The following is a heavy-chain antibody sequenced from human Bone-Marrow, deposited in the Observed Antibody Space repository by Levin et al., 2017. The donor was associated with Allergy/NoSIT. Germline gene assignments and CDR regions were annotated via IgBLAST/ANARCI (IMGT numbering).Heavy chain of an antibody. CDR1: GFTFEDYA. J-gene: IGHJ3*02. CDR3: AKGDEYQVPLRGAFNI. V-gene: IGHV3-9*01. Sequence: QAGGSLRLSCAASGFTFEDYAMHWVRQAPGKGLEWVSGISWNSVTIGYADSVKGRFTISRDNAKNSLYLQMNSLRAEDTALYYCAKGDEYQVPLRGAFNIWGQGTMVTVSS. CDR2: ISWNSVTI. D-gene: IGHD2-2*01.